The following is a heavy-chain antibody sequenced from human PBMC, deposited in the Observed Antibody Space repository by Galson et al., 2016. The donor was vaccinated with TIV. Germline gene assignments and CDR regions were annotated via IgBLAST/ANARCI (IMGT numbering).Heavy chain of an antibody. J-gene: IGHJ4*02. CDR1: GDSLSEIV. D-gene: IGHD3-16*02. CDR3: ATVAWFPGLSLDN. V-gene: IGHV1-24*01. CDR2: FDPEVQKT. Sequence: SVKVSCKVSGDSLSEIVIHWVRQAPGKGLEWMGGFDPEVQKTIYAQKMQGRVTMTADTSTDTAYMELGSLRLEDTAVYYCATVAWFPGLSLDNWGQGTLVIVSS.